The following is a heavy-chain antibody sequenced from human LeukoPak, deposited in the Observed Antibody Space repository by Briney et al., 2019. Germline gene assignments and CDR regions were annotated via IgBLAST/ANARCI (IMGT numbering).Heavy chain of an antibody. D-gene: IGHD3-16*02. CDR1: GYTLTELS. Sequence: ASVKVSCKVSGYTLTELSMHWVRQAPGKGLEWMGGFDPEDGETIYAQKFQGRVTMTEDTSTDTAYMELSSLRSEDTAVYYCATDKPVGYRVKALYYYGMDVWGQGTTVTVSS. CDR3: ATDKPVGYRVKALYYYGMDV. CDR2: FDPEDGET. J-gene: IGHJ6*02. V-gene: IGHV1-24*01.